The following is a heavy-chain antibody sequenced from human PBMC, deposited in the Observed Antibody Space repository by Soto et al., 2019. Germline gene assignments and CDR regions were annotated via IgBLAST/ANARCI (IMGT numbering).Heavy chain of an antibody. CDR2: IFPSDSDT. CDR3: ARRRGGWFAP. V-gene: IGHV5-51*01. Sequence: GESLKISCKASGYSFTTSWIGWVRQMPGKGLEWMGIIFPSDSDTRYSPSFQGQVTISVDKSISTAYLQWSSLKASDTAMYYCARRRGGWFAPWGRGTLVIVSS. J-gene: IGHJ5*02. CDR1: GYSFTTSW. D-gene: IGHD3-10*01.